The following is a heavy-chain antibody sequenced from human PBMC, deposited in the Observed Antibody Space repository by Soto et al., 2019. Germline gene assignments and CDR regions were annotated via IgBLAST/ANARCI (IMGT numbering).Heavy chain of an antibody. D-gene: IGHD3-22*01. CDR3: AKFGMGYYYDSSGYYRDY. CDR1: GFTFSSYA. J-gene: IGHJ4*02. CDR2: ISGSGGST. V-gene: IGHV3-23*01. Sequence: GGSLRLSCAASGFTFSSYAMSWVRQAPGKGLEWVSAISGSGGSTYYADSVKGRFTISRDNSKKTLYLQMNSLRAEDTAVYYCAKFGMGYYYDSSGYYRDYWGQGTLVTVSS.